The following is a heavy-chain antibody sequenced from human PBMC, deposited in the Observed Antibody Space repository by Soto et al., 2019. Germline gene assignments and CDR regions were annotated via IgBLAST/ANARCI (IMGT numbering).Heavy chain of an antibody. CDR3: ARHSASWQWFDY. Sequence: QVQLQESGPGLVKPSQTLSLTCSVSGGSISSGGYYWSWIRQHPEKGLEWIGYIYYSGSTNYNPSLKSRVIISVDTSSNRCSLDLRSVTAADTAIYYCARHSASWQWFDYWGQGTLVTVSS. CDR1: GGSISSGGYY. V-gene: IGHV4-31*03. D-gene: IGHD1-26*01. CDR2: IYYSGST. J-gene: IGHJ5*01.